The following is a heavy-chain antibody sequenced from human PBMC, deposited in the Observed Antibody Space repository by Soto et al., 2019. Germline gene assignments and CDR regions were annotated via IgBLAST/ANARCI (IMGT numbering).Heavy chain of an antibody. V-gene: IGHV4-34*01. D-gene: IGHD3-3*01. CDR3: ASCDFWSGYPRTYSYYSMDV. CDR2: INHSGST. J-gene: IGHJ6*03. CDR1: GGSFSGYY. Sequence: NPSETLSLTCAVYGGSFSGYYWSWIRQPPGKGLEWIGEINHSGSTNYNPSLKSRVTISVDTSKNQFSLKLSSVTAADTAVYYCASCDFWSGYPRTYSYYSMDVWGKGTTVTLSS.